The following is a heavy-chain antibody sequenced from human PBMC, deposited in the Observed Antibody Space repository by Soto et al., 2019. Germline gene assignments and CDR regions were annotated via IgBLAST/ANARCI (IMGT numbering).Heavy chain of an antibody. J-gene: IGHJ4*02. CDR2: ISSSSSDT. Sequence: QVQLVESGGDLVKPGGSLRLSCAASGFPFSDYYMSRIRQAPGKGLEWVSSISSSSSDTNYAQSVKGRFTISRDDAKNSLHLQMNSLRAEDTAVYYCARRRPTGYYNYWGQGILVTVSA. CDR3: ARRRPTGYYNY. CDR1: GFPFSDYY. D-gene: IGHD3-9*01. V-gene: IGHV3-11*05.